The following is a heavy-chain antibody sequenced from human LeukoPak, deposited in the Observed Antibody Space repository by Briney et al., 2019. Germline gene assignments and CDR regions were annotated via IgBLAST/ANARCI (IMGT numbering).Heavy chain of an antibody. CDR2: IKEDGSEK. Sequence: TGGSLRLSCTASGFTFNNYWMSWVRQAPGKGLEWVANIKEDGSEKYYVGSLEGRFTISRDNAKNSVYLQMNSLRAEDTAVYYCARDPWGSLDYWGQGTLVTVSS. V-gene: IGHV3-7*01. CDR3: ARDPWGSLDY. CDR1: GFTFNNYW. J-gene: IGHJ4*02. D-gene: IGHD3-16*01.